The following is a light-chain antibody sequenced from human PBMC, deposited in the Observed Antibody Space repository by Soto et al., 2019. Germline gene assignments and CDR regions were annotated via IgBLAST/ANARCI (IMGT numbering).Light chain of an antibody. CDR1: SNDVGGYNL. CDR3: ASYVGSNQLAV. Sequence: QSVLTQPPSASGSPGQSVTISCTGTSNDVGGYNLVSWYQQYPGKAPKLMIYEVSKRPSGVPDRFSGSKSGNTASLTVSGLQAEDEANYYCASYVGSNQLAVFGTGTKVTVL. V-gene: IGLV2-8*01. CDR2: EVS. J-gene: IGLJ1*01.